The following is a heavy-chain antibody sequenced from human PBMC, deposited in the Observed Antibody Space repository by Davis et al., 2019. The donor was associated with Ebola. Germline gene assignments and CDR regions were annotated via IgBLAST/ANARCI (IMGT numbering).Heavy chain of an antibody. CDR1: GFTFSNAW. CDR3: TSTNNAVDY. Sequence: GESLKISCAASGFTFSNAWMSWVRQAPGKGLEWVGRIKSKTDGGTTDYAAPVKGRFTISRDDSKNTLYLQMNSLKTEDTAVYYCTSTNNAVDYWGQGTLVTVSS. V-gene: IGHV3-15*01. D-gene: IGHD2-8*01. CDR2: IKSKTDGGTT. J-gene: IGHJ4*02.